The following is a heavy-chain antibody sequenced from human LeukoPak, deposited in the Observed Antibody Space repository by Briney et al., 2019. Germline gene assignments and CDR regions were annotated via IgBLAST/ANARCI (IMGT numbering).Heavy chain of an antibody. CDR1: GGSFSGYY. Sequence: SETLSLTCAVYGGSFSGYYWSWIRQPPGKGLEWIGEINHSGSTNYNPSLKSRVTISVDTSKNQLSLKLSSVTAADTAVYYCARSSYDSSGYYSHWGQGTLVTVSS. D-gene: IGHD3-22*01. CDR3: ARSSYDSSGYYSH. V-gene: IGHV4-34*01. CDR2: INHSGST. J-gene: IGHJ4*02.